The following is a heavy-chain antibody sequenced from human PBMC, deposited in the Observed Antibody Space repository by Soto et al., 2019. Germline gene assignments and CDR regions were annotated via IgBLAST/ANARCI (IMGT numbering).Heavy chain of an antibody. CDR3: ARSDSNYITADY. Sequence: ASVKVSCKASGYTFTGYYIPWVRQAPGQGLEWMVCINPNSGGTNYAQKFQGRVTMTRNTSISTAYMELSRLRSDDAAVYYCARSDSNYITADYWGQGALVTVSS. CDR2: INPNSGGT. J-gene: IGHJ4*02. CDR1: GYTFTGYY. V-gene: IGHV1-2*02. D-gene: IGHD4-4*01.